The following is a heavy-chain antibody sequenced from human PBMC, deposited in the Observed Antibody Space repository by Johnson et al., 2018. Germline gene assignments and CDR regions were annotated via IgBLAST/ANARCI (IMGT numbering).Heavy chain of an antibody. CDR2: TYPADSDT. J-gene: IGHJ6*03. D-gene: IGHD4-11*01. Sequence: EVQLVESGAQAKQPGESLKISCKGSGYRFTSYWIGWVRQMPGKGLKWMAITYPADSDTRYSPTFQGQVTISADKSTDTAYLQWSCLKASDTAIYYCVRLSMTTLHMDVWGKGTPVTVSS. CDR3: VRLSMTTLHMDV. CDR1: GYRFTSYW. V-gene: IGHV5-51*03.